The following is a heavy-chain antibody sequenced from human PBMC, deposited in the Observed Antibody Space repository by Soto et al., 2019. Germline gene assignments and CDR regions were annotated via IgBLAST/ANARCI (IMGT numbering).Heavy chain of an antibody. CDR2: ISYDGSNK. Sequence: QVQLVESGGGVVQPGRSLRLSCAASGFTFSSYAMHWVRQAPGKGLEWVAVISYDGSNKYYADSVKGRFTISRDNSKNTLYLQMNSLRAEDTAVYYCARGETYYYGSGSYPVIYGMDVWGQGTTVTVSS. J-gene: IGHJ6*02. CDR3: ARGETYYYGSGSYPVIYGMDV. CDR1: GFTFSSYA. D-gene: IGHD3-10*01. V-gene: IGHV3-30-3*01.